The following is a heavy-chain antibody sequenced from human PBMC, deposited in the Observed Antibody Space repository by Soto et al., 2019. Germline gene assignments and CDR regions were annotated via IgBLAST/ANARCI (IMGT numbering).Heavy chain of an antibody. J-gene: IGHJ4*02. Sequence: EVQMVESGGDLVQPGRSLRLSCTASGFTFGDYSIKWFRQAPGKGLEWVGFIISKGYGGTTAYAASVRGRFTISRDDSTSIAYLQRNSLKSEATAVYFCTRFCPSGGSCCVYYWGQGTLVTVSS. CDR1: GFTFGDYS. V-gene: IGHV3-49*03. CDR3: TRFCPSGGSCCVYY. CDR2: IISKGYGGTT. D-gene: IGHD2-15*01.